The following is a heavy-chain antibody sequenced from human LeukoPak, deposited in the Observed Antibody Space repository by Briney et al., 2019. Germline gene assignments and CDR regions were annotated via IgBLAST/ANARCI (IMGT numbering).Heavy chain of an antibody. CDR2: ITFSGGT. Sequence: KPSETLSLICTVSGGSIRSSNWNWIRQAPGKGLEWIGYITFSGGTNYNPSLGSRVTISLDMSKNQFSLKLTSVTAADTAIYYCARDSVYATNRYDPWGQGTLVTVSS. CDR3: ARDSVYATNRYDP. V-gene: IGHV4-59*01. D-gene: IGHD5/OR15-5a*01. J-gene: IGHJ5*02. CDR1: GGSIRSSN.